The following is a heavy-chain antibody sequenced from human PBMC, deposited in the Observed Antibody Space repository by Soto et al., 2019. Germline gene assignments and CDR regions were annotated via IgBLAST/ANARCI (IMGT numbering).Heavy chain of an antibody. J-gene: IGHJ5*02. Sequence: EVQVVESGGGLVQPGGSLRLSCAASGFTVSSNYMTWVRQAPGKGLEWVSVIYSDGNTYYADSVKGRFTISRHNSKNTLYLQMNSLRAEDTAEYYCASVGYSGNWPLLFNWFDPWGQGTLVTVAS. CDR2: IYSDGNT. CDR3: ASVGYSGNWPLLFNWFDP. V-gene: IGHV3-53*04. CDR1: GFTVSSNY. D-gene: IGHD6-13*01.